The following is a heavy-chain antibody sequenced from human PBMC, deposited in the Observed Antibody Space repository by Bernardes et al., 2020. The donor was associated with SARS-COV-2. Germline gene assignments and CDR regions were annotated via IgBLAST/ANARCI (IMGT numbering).Heavy chain of an antibody. CDR3: ARGELWTPHYTNGMDV. Sequence: ASVKVSCMASGYTFTGYYMHWVRQAPGQGLEWMGWINPNSGGTNYAQKFQGRVTMTRDTSISTAYMELSRLRSDDTAVYYCARGELWTPHYTNGMDVWCQGTAVTVSS. CDR1: GYTFTGYY. CDR2: INPNSGGT. D-gene: IGHD5-18*01. V-gene: IGHV1-2*02. J-gene: IGHJ6*02.